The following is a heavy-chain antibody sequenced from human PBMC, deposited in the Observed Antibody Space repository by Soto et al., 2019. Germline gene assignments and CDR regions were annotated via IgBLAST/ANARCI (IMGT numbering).Heavy chain of an antibody. CDR1: GFTFSSYS. D-gene: IGHD6-19*01. V-gene: IGHV3-21*01. CDR3: ARDHIAVAGTWYYYYGMDV. J-gene: IGHJ6*02. Sequence: GGSLRLSCAASGFTFSSYSMNWVRQAPGKGLEWVSSISSSSSYIYYADSVKGRFTISRDNAKNSLYLQMNSLRAEDTAVYYCARDHIAVAGTWYYYYGMDVWGQGTTVTVSS. CDR2: ISSSSSYI.